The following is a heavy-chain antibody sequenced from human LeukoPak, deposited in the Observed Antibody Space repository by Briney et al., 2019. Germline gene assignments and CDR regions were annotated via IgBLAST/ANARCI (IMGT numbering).Heavy chain of an antibody. CDR1: GFSFSSYA. D-gene: IGHD3-22*01. CDR3: AIMHRYYDGSGYWVQ. V-gene: IGHV3-23*01. Sequence: GGSLRLSCAASGFSFSSYAMSWVRQAPGKGLEWVSGISTSGGITSYTDSVKGRFTISRGNPRNTLYMQMNSLRAEDTAVYYCAIMHRYYDGSGYWVQWGQGTLVTVSS. J-gene: IGHJ4*02. CDR2: ISTSGGIT.